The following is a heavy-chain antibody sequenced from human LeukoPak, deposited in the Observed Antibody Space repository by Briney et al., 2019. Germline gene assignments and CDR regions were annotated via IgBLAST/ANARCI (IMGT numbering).Heavy chain of an antibody. D-gene: IGHD6-13*01. Sequence: GGSLRLSCAASGFTFSRSAMTWVRQTPGEGLDWVSGISSSGNTYYADSVKGRFTISRDNSKNMLYLQMNSLRAEDTAVYYCVKGRISEDGLDFWGQGTLVTVSS. J-gene: IGHJ4*02. CDR3: VKGRISEDGLDF. CDR2: ISSSGNT. V-gene: IGHV3-23*01. CDR1: GFTFSRSA.